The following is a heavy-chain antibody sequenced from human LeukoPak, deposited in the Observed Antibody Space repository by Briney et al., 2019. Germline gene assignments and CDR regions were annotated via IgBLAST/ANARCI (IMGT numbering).Heavy chain of an antibody. Sequence: ASVKFSCKASGYTFTGYYMHCVLQAPGQGLEWMGWINPNSGGTNYAQKFQGRVTMTRDTSISTAYMELSRLRSDDTAVYYCARDRVEFWSGYYDYWGQGTLVTVSS. CDR3: ARDRVEFWSGYYDY. V-gene: IGHV1-2*02. D-gene: IGHD3-3*01. CDR1: GYTFTGYY. CDR2: INPNSGGT. J-gene: IGHJ4*02.